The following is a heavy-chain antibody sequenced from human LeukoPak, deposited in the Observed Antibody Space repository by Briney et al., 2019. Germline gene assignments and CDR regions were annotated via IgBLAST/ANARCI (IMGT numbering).Heavy chain of an antibody. J-gene: IGHJ4*02. Sequence: GGSLRLSCAASGFTFSSYAMHWVRQAPGKGLEWVAVISYDGSNKYYADSVKGRFTISRDNSKNTLYLQMNSLRAEDTAVYYCARDVVLSAAGNLDYWGQGTLVTVSS. CDR1: GFTFSSYA. CDR2: ISYDGSNK. V-gene: IGHV3-30-3*01. CDR3: ARDVVLSAAGNLDY. D-gene: IGHD6-13*01.